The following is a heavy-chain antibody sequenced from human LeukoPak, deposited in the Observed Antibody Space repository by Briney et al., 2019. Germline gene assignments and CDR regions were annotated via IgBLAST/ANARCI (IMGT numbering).Heavy chain of an antibody. J-gene: IGHJ4*02. CDR3: AKVRDGYIKYYFDY. V-gene: IGHV3-23*01. CDR2: ISGSGGST. D-gene: IGHD5-24*01. CDR1: GFTFSSYA. Sequence: GGSLRLSCAASGFTFSSYAMSWVRQAPRKGLEWVSAISGSGGSTYYADSVKGRFTISRDNSKNTLYLQMNSLRAEDTAVYYCAKVRDGYIKYYFDYWGQGTLVTVSS.